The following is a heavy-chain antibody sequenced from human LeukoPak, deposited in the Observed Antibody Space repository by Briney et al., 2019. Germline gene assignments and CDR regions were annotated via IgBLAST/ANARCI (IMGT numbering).Heavy chain of an antibody. CDR2: INPSAGST. J-gene: IGHJ4*02. V-gene: IGHV1-46*03. Sequence: ASVKVSCKASGYTFTSYYMHWVRRAPGQGLDWVGIINPSAGSTTYAQKFQGRVTITADESTSTAYMELSSLRSEDTAVYYCAGGYYYDSSGYYPTRTRFDYWDQGTLVTVSS. D-gene: IGHD3-22*01. CDR3: AGGYYYDSSGYYPTRTRFDY. CDR1: GYTFTSYY.